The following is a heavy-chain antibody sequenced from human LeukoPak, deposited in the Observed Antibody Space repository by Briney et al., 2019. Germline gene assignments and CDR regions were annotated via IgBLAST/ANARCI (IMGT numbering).Heavy chain of an antibody. D-gene: IGHD3-3*01. Sequence: SETLSLTCTVSGGSISSSSYYWSWIRQPPGKGLEWIGYTYYSGSTNYNPSLKSRVTISVDTSKNQFSPKLSSVTAADTAVYYCARFQEWSNVNWFDPWGQGTLVTVSS. CDR2: TYYSGST. CDR1: GGSISSSSYY. V-gene: IGHV4-61*01. J-gene: IGHJ5*02. CDR3: ARFQEWSNVNWFDP.